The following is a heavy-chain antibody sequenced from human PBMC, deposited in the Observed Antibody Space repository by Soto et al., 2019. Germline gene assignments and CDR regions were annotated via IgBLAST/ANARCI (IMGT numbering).Heavy chain of an antibody. CDR1: GFTFNDYA. Sequence: EIHLLESGGGLVQPGGSLRLSCGASGFTFNDYAMSWVRQAPGERPQWVSAISGEGSGTYYGDSVRGPFSVSRVSATDANTAYLQMTRLRAAHTAILSCVKCLYGDHGSWTFEVWGLGTVVTVSS. J-gene: IGHJ3*01. D-gene: IGHD4-17*01. CDR2: ISGEGSGT. CDR3: VKCLYGDHGSWTFEV. V-gene: IGHV3-23*01.